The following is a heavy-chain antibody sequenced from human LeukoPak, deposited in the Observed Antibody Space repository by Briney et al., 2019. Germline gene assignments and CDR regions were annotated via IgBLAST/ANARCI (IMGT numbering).Heavy chain of an antibody. D-gene: IGHD3-10*01. V-gene: IGHV3-30*04. CDR3: AREGRRFGRDYYYSMDV. CDR2: ISYDGSNK. CDR1: GFTFSSYA. Sequence: GGSLRLSCAASGFTFSSYAMHWVRQAPGKGLEWVAVISYDGSNKYYADSVKGRFTISRDNSKNTLYLQMNSLRAEDTAVYYCAREGRRFGRDYYYSMDVWGKGTTVTVSS. J-gene: IGHJ6*03.